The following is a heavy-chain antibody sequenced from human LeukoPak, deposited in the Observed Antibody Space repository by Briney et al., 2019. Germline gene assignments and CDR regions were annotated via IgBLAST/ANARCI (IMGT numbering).Heavy chain of an antibody. D-gene: IGHD3-3*01. Sequence: SVKVSCKASGGTFSSYAISWVRQAPGQGLEWMGRIIPILGIANYAQKFQGRVTITADKSTSTVYMELSSLRSEDTAVYYCARASKTDYDFWSGYYGPSAFDIWGQGTMVTVSS. V-gene: IGHV1-69*04. CDR3: ARASKTDYDFWSGYYGPSAFDI. CDR2: IIPILGIA. J-gene: IGHJ3*02. CDR1: GGTFSSYA.